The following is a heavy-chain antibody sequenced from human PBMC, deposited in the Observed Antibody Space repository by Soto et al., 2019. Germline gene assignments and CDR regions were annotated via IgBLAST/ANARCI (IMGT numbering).Heavy chain of an antibody. CDR2: ISYDGSNK. CDR3: ARGVYDSSGYQGQYYFDY. D-gene: IGHD3-22*01. CDR1: GFTFSSYA. V-gene: IGHV3-30-3*01. Sequence: GGSLRLSCAASGFTFSSYAMHWVRQAPGKGLEWVAVISYDGSNKYYADSVKGRFTISRDNSKNTLYLQMNSLRAEDTAVYYCARGVYDSSGYQGQYYFDYWGQGTLVTVSS. J-gene: IGHJ4*02.